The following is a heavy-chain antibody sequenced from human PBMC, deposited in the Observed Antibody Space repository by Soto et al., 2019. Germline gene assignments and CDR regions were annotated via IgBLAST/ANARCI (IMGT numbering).Heavy chain of an antibody. CDR1: GLDVKAIY. CDR3: ARDKDFGDYTFDL. J-gene: IGHJ4*02. CDR2: LYTFGEG. V-gene: IGHV3-53*01. Sequence: EVRLAESGGGVIHPGGSLRLSCAVSGLDVKAIYMSWLRRAPGKGLESVAGLYTFGEGYYADFAAGRFTIARHESENTLLLEMIDLKIEDTAIYYCARDKDFGDYTFDLWGQGTLVTVSS. D-gene: IGHD4-17*01.